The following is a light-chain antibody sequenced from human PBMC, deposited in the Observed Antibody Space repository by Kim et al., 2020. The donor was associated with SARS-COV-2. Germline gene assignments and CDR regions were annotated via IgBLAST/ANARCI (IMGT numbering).Light chain of an antibody. Sequence: GQSITISCTGTNSDVGGYNYVSWYQQHPGKAPKLMIYDVSNRPSGVSNRFSGSKCGNTASLTISGLQAEDEADYYCSSYTSSSTLVFGGGTQLTVL. J-gene: IGLJ2*01. CDR1: NSDVGGYNY. CDR3: SSYTSSSTLV. V-gene: IGLV2-14*03. CDR2: DVS.